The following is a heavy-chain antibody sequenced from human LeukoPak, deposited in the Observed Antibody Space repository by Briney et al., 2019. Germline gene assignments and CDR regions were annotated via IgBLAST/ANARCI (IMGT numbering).Heavy chain of an antibody. CDR1: GFTFSDYS. D-gene: IGHD6-19*01. V-gene: IGHV3-21*01. CDR2: ISSSSSYI. J-gene: IGHJ4*02. CDR3: ARREYSSARSGYFDY. Sequence: GGSLRLSCTASGFTFSDYSMNWVRQARGKGLEWVSSISSSSSYIYYAGSVKGRFTISRDNAKNSLYLQMNSLRAEDTAVYYCARREYSSARSGYFDYWGQGTLVTVSS.